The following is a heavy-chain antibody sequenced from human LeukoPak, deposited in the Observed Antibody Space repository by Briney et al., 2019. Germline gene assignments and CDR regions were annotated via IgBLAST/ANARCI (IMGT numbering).Heavy chain of an antibody. CDR1: GYTFTGYY. Sequence: ASVKVSCKASGYTFTGYYIHWVRQAPGQGLEWMGWISPNSGGTNYAQKLQGRVTMTRDTSISTAYMELSRLRSDDTAVYYCASSVVVPAARRGYFDYWGQGTLVTVSS. V-gene: IGHV1-2*02. CDR2: ISPNSGGT. CDR3: ASSVVVPAARRGYFDY. J-gene: IGHJ4*02. D-gene: IGHD2-2*01.